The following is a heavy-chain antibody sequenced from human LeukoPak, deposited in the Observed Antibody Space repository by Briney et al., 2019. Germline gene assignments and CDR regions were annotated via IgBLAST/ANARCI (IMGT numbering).Heavy chain of an antibody. CDR2: IYHSGST. Sequence: SETLSLTCAVSGGSISSSNWWSWVRQPPGKGLEWIGEIYHSGSTNYNPSLKSRVTISVDKSKNQFSLKLSSVTAADTAVYYCASEGITIFGVVIQAKFDYWGQGTLVTVSS. V-gene: IGHV4-4*02. CDR1: GGSISSSNW. D-gene: IGHD3-3*01. J-gene: IGHJ4*02. CDR3: ASEGITIFGVVIQAKFDY.